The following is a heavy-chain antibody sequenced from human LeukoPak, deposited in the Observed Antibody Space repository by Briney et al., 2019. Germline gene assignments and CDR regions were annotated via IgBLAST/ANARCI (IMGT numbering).Heavy chain of an antibody. J-gene: IGHJ4*02. D-gene: IGHD3-3*01. Sequence: GGSLRLSCAASGFTFSNAWMSWVRQAPGKGLEWVGRIKSKTDGGTTDYAAPVKGRFTISRDDSKNTLYLQMNSLKTEDTAVYYCTTAYYDFWSGYYRFDCWGQGTLVTVSS. CDR2: IKSKTDGGTT. V-gene: IGHV3-15*01. CDR1: GFTFSNAW. CDR3: TTAYYDFWSGYYRFDC.